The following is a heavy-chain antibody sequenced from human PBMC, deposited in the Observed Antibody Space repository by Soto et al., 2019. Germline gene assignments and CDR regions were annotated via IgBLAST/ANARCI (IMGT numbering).Heavy chain of an antibody. V-gene: IGHV3-13*05. Sequence: VGSLRLSCATSGFTFSNFDMHWVRQVPGKGLEWVSAIGAARDPYYLGSVKGRFTISRENAKNSVYLQMNDLRAGDSAVYYCARAYTGRLPRRADYYYAMDVWGQGTTVTVSS. CDR1: GFTFSNFD. CDR3: ARAYTGRLPRRADYYYAMDV. CDR2: IGAARDP. J-gene: IGHJ6*02. D-gene: IGHD2-2*02.